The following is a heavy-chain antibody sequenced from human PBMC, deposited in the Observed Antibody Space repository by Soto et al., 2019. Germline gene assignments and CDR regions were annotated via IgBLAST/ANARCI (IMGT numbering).Heavy chain of an antibody. V-gene: IGHV4-34*01. Sequence: SETLSLTCAVYGGSFSGYYWSWIRQPPGKGLEWIGEINHSGSTNYNPSLKSRVTISVDTSKNQFSLKLSSVTAADTAVYYCARGLTRITMVRGGLSWFDPWGQGTLVTVSS. D-gene: IGHD3-10*01. CDR3: ARGLTRITMVRGGLSWFDP. CDR1: GGSFSGYY. J-gene: IGHJ5*02. CDR2: INHSGST.